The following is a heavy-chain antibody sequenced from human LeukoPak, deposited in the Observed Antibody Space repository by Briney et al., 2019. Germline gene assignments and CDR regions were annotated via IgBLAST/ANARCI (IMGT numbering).Heavy chain of an antibody. Sequence: ASVKVSCKASGGTFSSYAISWVRQAPGQGLEWMGGIIPIFGTANYAQKSQGRVTITADESTSTAYMELSSLRSEDTAVYYCARSGPWIQLWADAFDIWGQGTMVTVSS. CDR2: IIPIFGTA. V-gene: IGHV1-69*13. CDR1: GGTFSSYA. D-gene: IGHD5-18*01. CDR3: ARSGPWIQLWADAFDI. J-gene: IGHJ3*02.